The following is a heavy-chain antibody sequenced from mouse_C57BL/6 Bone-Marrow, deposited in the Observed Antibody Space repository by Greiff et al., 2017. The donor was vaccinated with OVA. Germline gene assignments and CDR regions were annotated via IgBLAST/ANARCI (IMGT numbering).Heavy chain of an antibody. CDR1: GFTFSSYT. V-gene: IGHV5-9*04. CDR2: ISGGGGNT. Sequence: DVKLVDSGGGLVKPGGSLKLSCAASGFTFSSYTMSWVRQTPEKRLEWVATISGGGGNTYYPDSVNGRFTISRDNAKNTLYLQMSSLRSEDTAVYYCARRYDRPYYAMDYWGQGTSVTVSA. J-gene: IGHJ4*01. CDR3: ARRYDRPYYAMDY. D-gene: IGHD2-3*01.